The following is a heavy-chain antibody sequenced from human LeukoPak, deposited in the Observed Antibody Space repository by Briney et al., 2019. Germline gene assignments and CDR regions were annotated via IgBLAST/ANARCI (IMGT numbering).Heavy chain of an antibody. J-gene: IGHJ4*02. Sequence: GGSLRLSCVASGFTFSSYAMSWVCQAPGKGLEWVSLTSGSGGTTYYADSVKGRFTISRDNTKNTLYLQMNSLRDEDTAVYYCARRVGGANNFDYWGQGTLVTVSS. V-gene: IGHV3-23*01. CDR3: ARRVGGANNFDY. CDR2: TSGSGGTT. CDR1: GFTFSSYA. D-gene: IGHD1-26*01.